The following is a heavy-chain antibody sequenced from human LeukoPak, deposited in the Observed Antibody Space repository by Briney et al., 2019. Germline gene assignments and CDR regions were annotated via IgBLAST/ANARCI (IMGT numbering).Heavy chain of an antibody. CDR2: IIPILRTA. J-gene: IGHJ5*02. D-gene: IGHD6-6*01. V-gene: IGHV1-69*05. CDR1: GGTFSSYA. Sequence: SVKVSCKASGGTFSSYAISWVRQAPGQGLEWMGGIIPILRTANYAQKLQGRVTITTDESTTTAYMELSSLRSEDTAVYYCASGPSIAPWFAPWGQGTLVTASS. CDR3: ASGPSIAPWFAP.